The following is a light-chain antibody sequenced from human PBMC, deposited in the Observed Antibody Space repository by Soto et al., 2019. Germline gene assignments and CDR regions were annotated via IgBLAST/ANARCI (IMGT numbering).Light chain of an antibody. CDR2: AAA. V-gene: IGKV1-8*01. J-gene: IGKJ2*01. CDR3: QQYLSYPYT. Sequence: AIRMTQSPSSFSASTGDRVTITCRASPGISSDLAWYQQKPGKAPKLLIYAAATLQRGVPSRFSASGSGTDFTLTISRLQSEDVATYYCQQYLSYPYTFGQGTKLEI. CDR1: PGISSD.